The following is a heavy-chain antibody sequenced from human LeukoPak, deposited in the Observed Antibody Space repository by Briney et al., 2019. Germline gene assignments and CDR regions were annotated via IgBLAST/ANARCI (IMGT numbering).Heavy chain of an antibody. Sequence: ASVKVSCKASGYTFTSYGISWVRQAPGQGLDWMGWISTYNGNTNYAQKFQGRVTMTTDTSTSTAYMELRSLRSDDTAVYYCARGSTRWLQAYYFDYWGQGTLVTVSS. V-gene: IGHV1-18*01. CDR2: ISTYNGNT. J-gene: IGHJ4*02. CDR1: GYTFTSYG. CDR3: ARGSTRWLQAYYFDY. D-gene: IGHD5-24*01.